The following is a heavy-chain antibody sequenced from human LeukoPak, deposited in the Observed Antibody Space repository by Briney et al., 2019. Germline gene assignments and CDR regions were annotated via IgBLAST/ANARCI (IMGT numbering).Heavy chain of an antibody. D-gene: IGHD2-21*01. J-gene: IGHJ4*02. CDR2: IRDSSSYI. CDR1: GFSFSTYS. V-gene: IGHV3-21*01. Sequence: GSLRLSCAAPGFSFSTYSMNWVRQAPGKGLEWISSIRDSSSYIYYADSVKGRFTLSRDNAKNSLYLQMSSLRAEDTAVYYCAREGTAYCGGDCYLDYWGQGTLVTVSS. CDR3: AREGTAYCGGDCYLDY.